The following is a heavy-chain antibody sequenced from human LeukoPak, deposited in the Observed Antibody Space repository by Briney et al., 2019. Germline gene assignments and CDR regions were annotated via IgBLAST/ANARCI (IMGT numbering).Heavy chain of an antibody. CDR1: GGSISSYY. Sequence: PSETLSLTCTVSGGSISSYYWSRIRQPAGKGLEWIGRIYTSGSTNYNPSLKSRVTMSVDTSKNQFSLKLSSVTAADTAVYYCARILYSSSPAGYYYYYMDVWGKGTTVTVSS. CDR2: IYTSGST. D-gene: IGHD6-6*01. V-gene: IGHV4-4*07. CDR3: ARILYSSSPAGYYYYYMDV. J-gene: IGHJ6*03.